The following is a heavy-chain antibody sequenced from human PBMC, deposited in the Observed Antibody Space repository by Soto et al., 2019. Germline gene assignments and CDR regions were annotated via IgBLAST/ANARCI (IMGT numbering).Heavy chain of an antibody. CDR1: GLTFRTAW. Sequence: GGSLRPSCRGSGLTFRTAWINLGRQGPGKGVEWGGRVKRKTQGGTTDCAEPAKGRFAISRDDSKNTVYLQMNSLQIEDTAVYYCTTDSYTTRILVRFDYWGQGTLVTVSS. J-gene: IGHJ4*02. D-gene: IGHD3-22*01. V-gene: IGHV3-15*07. CDR2: VKRKTQGGTT. CDR3: TTDSYTTRILVRFDY.